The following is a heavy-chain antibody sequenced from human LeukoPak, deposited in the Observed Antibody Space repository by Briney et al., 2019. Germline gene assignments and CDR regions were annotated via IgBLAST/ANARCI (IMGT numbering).Heavy chain of an antibody. V-gene: IGHV4-39*01. D-gene: IGHD3-16*01. Sequence: SETLSLTCTVSGGSISGSSYYWGWIRQPPGKGLEWIVRIMYDSGSTYYNPSLKSRVTISVDTSKNQFSLKLSSVTAADTAVYYCASRPFFWGFDYWGQGTLVTVSS. CDR1: GGSISGSSYY. J-gene: IGHJ4*02. CDR2: IMYDSGST. CDR3: ASRPFFWGFDY.